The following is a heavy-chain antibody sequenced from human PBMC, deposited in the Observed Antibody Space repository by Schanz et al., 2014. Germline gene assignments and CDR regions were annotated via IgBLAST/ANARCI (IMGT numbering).Heavy chain of an antibody. CDR3: TIERGYCSGRWCLSFDY. CDR2: IWSDGSTK. J-gene: IGHJ4*02. CDR1: GFAFSVYG. D-gene: IGHD2-15*01. Sequence: SCAASGFAFSVYGMHWVRQAPGKGPEWVAVIWSDGSTKYYADSVKGRFTISRDNSKNTLYLQMNTLRSEDTAVYYCTIERGYCSGRWCLSFDYWGPGTLVNVPS. V-gene: IGHV3-33*03.